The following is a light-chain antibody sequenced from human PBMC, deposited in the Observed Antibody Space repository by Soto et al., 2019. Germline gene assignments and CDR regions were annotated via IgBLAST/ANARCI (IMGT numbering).Light chain of an antibody. J-gene: IGKJ2*01. CDR2: KAS. CDR3: QQYNSYSRYT. CDR1: QSISSW. V-gene: IGKV1-5*03. Sequence: DIQMTQSPSTLSASVGDRVTITCRASQSISSWLAWYQQKPGKAPKLLIYKASSLESGVPSRFSGSGSGTEFTLTLSSLQPDDFATYYCQQYNSYSRYTFGQGTKLEIK.